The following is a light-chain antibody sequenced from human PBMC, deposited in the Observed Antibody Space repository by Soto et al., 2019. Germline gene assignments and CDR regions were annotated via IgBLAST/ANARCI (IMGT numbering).Light chain of an antibody. V-gene: IGLV2-14*01. CDR3: CSLTTSHTYV. J-gene: IGLJ1*01. Sequence: QSALTQPASVSGSLGQSITISCTGTSRDVGGYNYVSWYQHHPGKGPKVLIYEVSYRPSGVSNRYSGSKSGNSASLTISGLQADDEADYYCCSLTTSHTYVFGSGTKVTVL. CDR1: SRDVGGYNY. CDR2: EVS.